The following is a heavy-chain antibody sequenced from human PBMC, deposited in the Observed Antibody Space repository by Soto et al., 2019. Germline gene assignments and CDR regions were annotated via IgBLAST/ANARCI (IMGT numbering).Heavy chain of an antibody. J-gene: IGHJ4*02. D-gene: IGHD6-19*01. CDR1: GFTFSSYS. V-gene: IGHV3-48*04. CDR3: ARGGWFFDY. Sequence: EVQLVESGGGLVQPGGSLRLSCAASGFTFSSYSMNWVRQAPGKGLEWVSYISTSSTTIYYADSVKGRFTISRDNAKNSLHLHMTSLRAEDTAVYYCARGGWFFDYWAQGTLVTVSS. CDR2: ISTSSTTI.